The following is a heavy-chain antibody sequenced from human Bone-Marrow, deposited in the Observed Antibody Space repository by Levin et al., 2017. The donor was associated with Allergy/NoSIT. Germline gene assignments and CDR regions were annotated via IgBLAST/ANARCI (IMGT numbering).Heavy chain of an antibody. CDR3: AKASQWLMPDY. J-gene: IGHJ4*02. CDR2: INPKTGGT. Sequence: GASVKVSCQASGYIFSDYYIHWVRQARGQGLEWLGWINPKTGGTNYAPNFQGRVTMDTSFNTANLDLRSLRPDDTAVYFCAKASQWLMPDYWGQGTMVTVSS. V-gene: IGHV1-2*02. D-gene: IGHD6-19*01. CDR1: GYIFSDYY.